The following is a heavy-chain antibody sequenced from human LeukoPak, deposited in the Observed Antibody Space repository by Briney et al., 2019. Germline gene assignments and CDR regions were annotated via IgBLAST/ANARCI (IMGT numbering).Heavy chain of an antibody. V-gene: IGHV3-43*01. J-gene: IGHJ4*02. CDR2: IRWDGGST. D-gene: IGHD6-6*01. CDR3: ARESFAARWD. CDR1: GFTFDDYT. Sequence: PGGSLRLSCAASGFTFDDYTMHWVRQAPGKGLEWVSLIRWDGGSTYYADSVKGRFPISRDNSKNSLYLQMNSLTAEDTAVYYCARESFAARWDWGQGTLVTVSS.